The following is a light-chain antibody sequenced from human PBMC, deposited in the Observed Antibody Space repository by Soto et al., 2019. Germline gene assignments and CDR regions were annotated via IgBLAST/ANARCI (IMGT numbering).Light chain of an antibody. Sequence: EIVMTQSPATLSLSPGERATLSCRASQSVSSNLAWYQQRPGQAPRLLMYGASTRATDIPARFSGSGSGTEFTLTISSLQSEDFAVYYCQQYNNWPPWTFGQGTKVEIQ. CDR1: QSVSSN. CDR3: QQYNNWPPWT. CDR2: GAS. J-gene: IGKJ1*01. V-gene: IGKV3-15*01.